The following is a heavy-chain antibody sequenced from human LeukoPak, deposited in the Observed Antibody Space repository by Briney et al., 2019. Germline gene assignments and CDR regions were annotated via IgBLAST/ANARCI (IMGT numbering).Heavy chain of an antibody. CDR3: ARGPAYYDFWSGYSPLEDYYYGMDV. CDR1: GGSISSYY. D-gene: IGHD3-3*01. J-gene: IGHJ6*02. V-gene: IGHV4-59*12. CDR2: IYCSGST. Sequence: SETLSLTCTVSGGSISSYYWSWIRQPPGKGLEWIGYIYCSGSTNYNPSLKSRVTISVDTSKNQFSLKLSSVTAADTAVYYCARGPAYYDFWSGYSPLEDYYYGMDVWGQGTTVTVSS.